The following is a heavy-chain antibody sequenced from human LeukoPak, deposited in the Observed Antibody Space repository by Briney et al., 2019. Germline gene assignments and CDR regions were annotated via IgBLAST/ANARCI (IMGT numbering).Heavy chain of an antibody. Sequence: PGRSLRLSCAASGFIFSSHAMHWVRQAPGKGLEWVAVISDDGKKKYYADSVKGRFTISRDNSKNTLYLQLNSLRTEDTAVYYCAREQIPTTGTGWFDPWGQGTLITVSS. D-gene: IGHD6-13*01. CDR3: AREQIPTTGTGWFDP. V-gene: IGHV3-30*04. J-gene: IGHJ5*02. CDR2: ISDDGKKK. CDR1: GFIFSSHA.